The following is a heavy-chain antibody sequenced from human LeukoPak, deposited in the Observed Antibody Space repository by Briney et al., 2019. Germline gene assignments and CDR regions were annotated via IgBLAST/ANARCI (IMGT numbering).Heavy chain of an antibody. V-gene: IGHV6-1*01. J-gene: IGHJ4*02. CDR3: ARAGNGFHDY. D-gene: IGHD2-8*01. CDR2: TYYRSKWCY. Sequence: SQTLSVTCAISGDSVSSNTATWHWPRQSPSRGLEWLGRTYYRSKWCYDYAVSVKSRITINPDTSMNQFSLQLKSVTPEDTAVYYCARAGNGFHDYWGQGALVTVSS. CDR1: GDSVSSNTAT.